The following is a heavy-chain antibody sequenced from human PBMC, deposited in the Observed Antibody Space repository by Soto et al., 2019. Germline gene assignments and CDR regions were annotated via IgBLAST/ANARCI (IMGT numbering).Heavy chain of an antibody. CDR1: GYTCSSYA. CDR3: AKDQLAARHPPSYATHV. CDR2: ISGSGGST. J-gene: IGHJ6*02. D-gene: IGHD6-6*01. Sequence: PGGSLRLACAASGYTCSSYAMSWVRQAPGKGLEWVSAISGSGGSTYYADSVKGRFTTSRDNSKNTLYLQMNSLRAEDTAVYYCAKDQLAARHPPSYATHVSGPAPTVTVSS. V-gene: IGHV3-23*01.